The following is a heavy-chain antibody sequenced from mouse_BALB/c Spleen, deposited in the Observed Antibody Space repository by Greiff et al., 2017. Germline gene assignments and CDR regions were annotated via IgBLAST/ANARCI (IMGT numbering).Heavy chain of an antibody. Sequence: EVKLVESGGGLVKLGGSLKLSCAASGFTFSSYYMSWVRQTPEKRLELVAAINSNGGSTYYPDTVKGRFTISRDNAKNTLYLQMSSLKSEDTALYYCARHDYDYYAMDYWGQGTSVTVSS. CDR3: ARHDYDYYAMDY. CDR1: GFTFSSYY. J-gene: IGHJ4*01. D-gene: IGHD2-4*01. CDR2: INSNGGST. V-gene: IGHV5-6-2*01.